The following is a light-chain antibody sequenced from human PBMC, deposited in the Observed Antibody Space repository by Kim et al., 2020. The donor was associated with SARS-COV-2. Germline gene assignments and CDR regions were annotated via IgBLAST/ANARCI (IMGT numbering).Light chain of an antibody. CDR2: GAS. CDR3: HQYGTSPWT. V-gene: IGKV3-20*01. Sequence: DIVLTQSPDTLSLSPGERATLSCRATQSVTSSYLAWYQQKSGQPHRLLIYGASSRATGIPDRFSGSGSGTDFTLTINRLEPEDVAVYYCHQYGTSPWTFGQGTKVDIK. CDR1: QSVTSSY. J-gene: IGKJ1*01.